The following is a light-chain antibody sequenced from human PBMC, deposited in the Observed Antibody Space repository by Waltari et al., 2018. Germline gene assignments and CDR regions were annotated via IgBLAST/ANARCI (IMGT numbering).Light chain of an antibody. CDR1: SSDVGSDYNY. Sequence: QSALTQPPSASGSPGQSLTISCTGTSSDVGSDYNYVSWYQQHPGKAPKRIIHEVSKRPSGVPVRCSGSKSGNTASLTVSGLQAEDEADYYCSSYAGSNTDVFGTGTRVTV. CDR2: EVS. V-gene: IGLV2-8*01. CDR3: SSYAGSNTDV. J-gene: IGLJ1*01.